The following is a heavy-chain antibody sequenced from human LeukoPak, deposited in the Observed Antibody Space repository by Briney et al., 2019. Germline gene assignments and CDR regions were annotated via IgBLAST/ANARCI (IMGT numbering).Heavy chain of an antibody. Sequence: GGSLRLSCTASSGYSMNWVRQAPGKGLEWVAYISSASSTIYYADSVEGRFTISRDNAKNSLYLQMNSLRAEDTAVYYCASSFGGTRDQFDYWGQGTLVTVSS. CDR2: ISSASSTI. CDR1: SGYS. CDR3: ASSFGGTRDQFDY. D-gene: IGHD3-10*01. J-gene: IGHJ4*02. V-gene: IGHV3-48*04.